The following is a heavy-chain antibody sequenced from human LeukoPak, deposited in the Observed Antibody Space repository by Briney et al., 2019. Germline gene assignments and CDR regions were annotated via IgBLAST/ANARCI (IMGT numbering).Heavy chain of an antibody. D-gene: IGHD3-3*01. J-gene: IGHJ4*01. CDR3: AKVRSPRVVTKSFDS. CDR2: MNQDGSQI. CDR1: GFSFSTSW. Sequence: GGSLRLSCVASGFSFSTSWMSWVRQAPGKGLEWVAIMNQDGSQIYYMDSVKGHFTISRDNTKNSLFLQMNILRHEDTALYYCAKVRSPRVVTKSFDSWGHGTLVTVSS. V-gene: IGHV3-7*03.